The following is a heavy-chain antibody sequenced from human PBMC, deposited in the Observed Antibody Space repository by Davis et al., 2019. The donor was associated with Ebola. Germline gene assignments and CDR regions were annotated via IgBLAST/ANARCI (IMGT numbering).Heavy chain of an antibody. Sequence: PGGSLRLSCATSGFTFGDYCMSWSRQAPGKGLEWVAVISYDGSNKYYADSMKGRFTISRDNSKNTLYLQMNSLRAEDTAVYYCARGIALRYYDFWSGYSDSGGWFDPWGQGTLVTVSS. J-gene: IGHJ5*02. D-gene: IGHD3-3*01. V-gene: IGHV3-30-3*01. CDR2: ISYDGSNK. CDR1: GFTFGDYC. CDR3: ARGIALRYYDFWSGYSDSGGWFDP.